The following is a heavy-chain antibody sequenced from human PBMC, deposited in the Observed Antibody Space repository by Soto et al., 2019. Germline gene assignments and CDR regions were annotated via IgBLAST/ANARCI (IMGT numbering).Heavy chain of an antibody. CDR1: GDSVSSNSAA. CDR3: ARGGGWPRIFDY. V-gene: IGHV6-1*01. CDR2: TYYRSKWYN. J-gene: IGHJ4*02. Sequence: PSQTLSLTCAISGDSVSSNSAAWNWIRQSPSRGLEWLGRTYYRSKWYNDYAVSVKSRITINPDTSKNQFSLQLNSVTPEDTAVSYCARGGGWPRIFDYWGQGTLVTVYS. D-gene: IGHD6-19*01.